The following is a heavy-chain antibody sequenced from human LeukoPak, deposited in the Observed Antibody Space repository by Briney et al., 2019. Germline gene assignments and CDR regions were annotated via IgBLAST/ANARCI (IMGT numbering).Heavy chain of an antibody. CDR1: GGSISSYY. CDR2: IYYSGST. J-gene: IGHJ4*02. V-gene: IGHV4-59*01. CDR3: AREGYCSGGSCYSFDS. Sequence: SETLSLTCTVSGGSISSYYWSWIRQPPGKGLEWIGYIYYSGSTNYNPSLKSRVTISVDTSKNQFSLKLSSVTAADTAVYYCAREGYCSGGSCYSFDSWGQGTLVTVSS. D-gene: IGHD2-15*01.